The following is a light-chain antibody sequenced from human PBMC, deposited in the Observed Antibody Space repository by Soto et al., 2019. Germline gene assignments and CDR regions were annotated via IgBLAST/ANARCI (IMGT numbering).Light chain of an antibody. CDR3: QTWGSGIAV. CDR2: VNSDGSH. CDR1: SGHSSYV. V-gene: IGLV4-69*01. Sequence: QLVLTQSPSASASLGASVKLTCTLSSGHSSYVIAWHQQQPEKGPRYLMKVNSDGSHSKGDVVPDRFSGSSSGAERYLTISTLQSEDEADYYCQTWGSGIAVFGGGTKVTVL. J-gene: IGLJ2*01.